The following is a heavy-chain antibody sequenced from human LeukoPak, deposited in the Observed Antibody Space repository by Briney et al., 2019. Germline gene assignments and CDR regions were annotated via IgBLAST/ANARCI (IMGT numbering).Heavy chain of an antibody. D-gene: IGHD5-18*01. J-gene: IGHJ4*02. V-gene: IGHV3-30*03. CDR3: ARDTALGY. Sequence: GGSLRLSCAASGFTFSSYGVHWVRQAPGKGLEWVAVISYDGSNKYYADSVKGRFTISRDNSKNTLYLQMNSLRAEDTAVYYCARDTALGYWGQGTLVTVSS. CDR2: ISYDGSNK. CDR1: GFTFSSYG.